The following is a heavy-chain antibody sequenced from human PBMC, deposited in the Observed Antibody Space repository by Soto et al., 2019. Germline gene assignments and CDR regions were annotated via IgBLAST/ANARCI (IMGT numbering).Heavy chain of an antibody. CDR2: FFHSGNI. CDR1: DDSISSYY. D-gene: IGHD1-26*01. CDR3: ARGPWELMGWFDS. J-gene: IGHJ5*01. Sequence: QVQLQESGPGLVKPSETLSLSCSVSDDSISSYYWSWIRQPPGKGLEWIGYFFHSGNINYNPSLRSRVTISLDTSKSQFSLHLTSVTAADTAVYYCARGPWELMGWFDSWGQGTPVTVSS. V-gene: IGHV4-59*01.